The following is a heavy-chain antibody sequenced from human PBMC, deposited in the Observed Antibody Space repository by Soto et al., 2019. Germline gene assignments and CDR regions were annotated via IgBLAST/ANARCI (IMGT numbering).Heavy chain of an antibody. V-gene: IGHV3-30-3*01. CDR1: GFAFSTQA. CDR2: VSYDGNSQ. Sequence: QVQLVESGGGVVQPGRSLRLSCAASGFAFSTQAMHWVRQAPGKGLDWVAVVSYDGNSQYYVDSVKGRFTISRDNSKSTLYLQMNSLRAEDTAVYYCARETYGYLDYWCQGSLVTVSS. D-gene: IGHD4-17*01. CDR3: ARETYGYLDY. J-gene: IGHJ4*02.